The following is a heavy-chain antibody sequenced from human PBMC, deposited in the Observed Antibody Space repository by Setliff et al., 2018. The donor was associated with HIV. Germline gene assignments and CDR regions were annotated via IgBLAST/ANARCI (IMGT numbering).Heavy chain of an antibody. CDR2: IYASGSI. V-gene: IGHV4-59*11. CDR3: ARGIAVAGPYFDY. Sequence: SETLSLTCTVSGGSISSHCWSWIRQSPGKALEWIGYIYASGSIIYNPSLKSRVTISVDTPKNEFSLTLSSMTAADTAVYYCARGIAVAGPYFDYWGQGTLVTVSS. CDR1: GGSISSHC. J-gene: IGHJ4*02. D-gene: IGHD6-19*01.